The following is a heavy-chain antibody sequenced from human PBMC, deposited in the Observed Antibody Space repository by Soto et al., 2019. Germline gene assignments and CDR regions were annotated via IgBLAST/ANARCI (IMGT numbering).Heavy chain of an antibody. CDR3: AAGYYDSSGYYYYYYYYGMDV. Sequence: GASVKVSCKASGFTFTSSARQWVRQARGQRLEWIGWIVVGSGNTNYAQKFQEGVTITRDMSTSTAYMELSSLRSEDTAVYYCAAGYYDSSGYYYYYYYYGMDVWG. CDR2: IVVGSGNT. CDR1: GFTFTSSA. J-gene: IGHJ6*02. D-gene: IGHD3-22*01. V-gene: IGHV1-58*02.